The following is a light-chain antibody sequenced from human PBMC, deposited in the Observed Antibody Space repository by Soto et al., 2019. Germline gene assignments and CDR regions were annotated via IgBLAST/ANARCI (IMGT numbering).Light chain of an antibody. CDR1: SSDVGGYNY. Sequence: QSVLTPPPPASGYPGRSATISCTGTSSDVGGYNYVSWYKQHPGKAPELIIYEVSKRPSGVPDRFSGSKSGNTASLTVSGLQAEDDVDDSSNSYADSISFHVFGTGTEDTDL. CDR2: EVS. V-gene: IGLV2-8*01. J-gene: IGLJ1*01. CDR3: NSYADSISFHV.